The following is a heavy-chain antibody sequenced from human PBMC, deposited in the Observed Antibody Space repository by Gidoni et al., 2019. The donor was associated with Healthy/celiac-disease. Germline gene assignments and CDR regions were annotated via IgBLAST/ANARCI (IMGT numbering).Heavy chain of an antibody. J-gene: IGHJ4*02. CDR2: ISYDGSNK. Sequence: QVQLVESGGGVVQPGRSLRLPCAASGFTSSSYGLHWVRQAPGKGLEWVAVISYDGSNKYYADSVKGRFTISRDNSKNTLYLQMNSLRAEDTAVYYCAKVVSIVVVTDYFDYWGQGTLVTVSS. CDR1: GFTSSSYG. CDR3: AKVVSIVVVTDYFDY. V-gene: IGHV3-30*18. D-gene: IGHD2-21*02.